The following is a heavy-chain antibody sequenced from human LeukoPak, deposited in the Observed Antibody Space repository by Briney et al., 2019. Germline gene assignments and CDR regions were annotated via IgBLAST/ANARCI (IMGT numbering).Heavy chain of an antibody. V-gene: IGHV4-34*01. D-gene: IGHD3-22*01. CDR1: GFSFSNYA. Sequence: GSLRLSCAASGFSFSNYAMTWIRQPPGKGLEWIGEINHSGSTNYNPSLKSRVTISVDTSKNQFSLKLSSVTAADTAVYYCARARDDSSGYYYVTVDYWGQGTLVTVSS. CDR3: ARARDDSSGYYYVTVDY. J-gene: IGHJ4*02. CDR2: INHSGST.